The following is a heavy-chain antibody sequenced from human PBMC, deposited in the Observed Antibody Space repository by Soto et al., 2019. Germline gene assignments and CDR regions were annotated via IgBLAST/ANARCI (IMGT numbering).Heavy chain of an antibody. CDR3: ARETDFGDDFDH. CDR2: TWYDGRNK. CDR1: GFIFRSFG. Sequence: QVQLVESGGGVVQPGRSLRLSCAASGFIFRSFGMHWVRQAPGKGLEWVATTWYDGRNKYYADSVRGRFTISRDNSNNMLYLQVNSLRGVDTAVYYCARETDFGDDFDHWGQGTLVTVSS. D-gene: IGHD3-10*01. V-gene: IGHV3-33*01. J-gene: IGHJ4*02.